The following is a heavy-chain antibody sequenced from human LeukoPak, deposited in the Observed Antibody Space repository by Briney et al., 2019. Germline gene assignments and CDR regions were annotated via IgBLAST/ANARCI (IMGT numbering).Heavy chain of an antibody. Sequence: GSSVKVSCKASGGTFSSYAISWVRQAPGQGLEWMGRIIPIFGTANCAQKFQGRVTITTDESTSTAYMELSSLRSEDTAVYYCVSRHYYDSSGEIDYWGQGTLVTVSS. D-gene: IGHD3-22*01. CDR3: VSRHYYDSSGEIDY. CDR1: GGTFSSYA. V-gene: IGHV1-69*05. CDR2: IIPIFGTA. J-gene: IGHJ4*02.